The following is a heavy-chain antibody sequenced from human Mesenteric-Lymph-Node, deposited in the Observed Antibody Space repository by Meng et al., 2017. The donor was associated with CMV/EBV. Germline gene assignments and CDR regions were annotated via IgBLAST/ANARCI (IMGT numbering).Heavy chain of an antibody. Sequence: GESLKISCAASGFPFSSYAMHWVRQAPGKGLEWVAVISYDGTNKYYADSVKGRFTISRDNSKNTLYLQMNSLRIEDTAIYYCARAGPFSSPDYYQYGMDVWGQGTTVTVSS. CDR1: GFPFSSYA. CDR2: ISYDGTNK. J-gene: IGHJ6*02. V-gene: IGHV3-30*04. CDR3: ARAGPFSSPDYYQYGMDV. D-gene: IGHD6-13*01.